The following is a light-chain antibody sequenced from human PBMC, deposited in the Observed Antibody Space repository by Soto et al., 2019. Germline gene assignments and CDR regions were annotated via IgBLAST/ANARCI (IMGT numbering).Light chain of an antibody. CDR1: QSVSRNY. CDR3: QQYGSPPPIT. V-gene: IGKV3-20*01. J-gene: IGKJ5*01. CDR2: GAS. Sequence: EIVMTQSPATLSVSPGERATLSCRASQSVSRNYLAWYQQKPGQAPRLLISGASSRATGIPDRFSGSGSGTDFTLTISRLEPEDFAVYYCQQYGSPPPITFGQGTRLEIK.